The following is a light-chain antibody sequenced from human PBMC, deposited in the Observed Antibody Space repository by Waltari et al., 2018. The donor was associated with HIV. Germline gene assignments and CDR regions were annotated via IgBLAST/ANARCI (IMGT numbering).Light chain of an antibody. CDR2: EDD. V-gene: IGLV6-57*01. CDR3: QSSDRNNQV. J-gene: IGLJ3*02. CDR1: GGSITSNY. Sequence: NFMLTQPHSVSESPGKTVTISCTRTGGSITSNYVQWYQRRPGGSPTTVIYEDDQRPSVVPVRFSCSIDSSSNSASLTISGLKPEDEADYYCQSSDRNNQVFGGGTKLTVL.